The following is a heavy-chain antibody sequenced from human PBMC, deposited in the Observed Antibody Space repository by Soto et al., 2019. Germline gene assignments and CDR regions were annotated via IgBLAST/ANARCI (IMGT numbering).Heavy chain of an antibody. J-gene: IGHJ3*02. CDR3: AKWMQGYWNYDAHHI. V-gene: IGHV3-23*01. CDR2: ITASRGTT. D-gene: IGHD1-7*01. CDR1: GFTFSTYS. Sequence: EVKLLESGGGLVQPGGSLRLSCAASGFTFSTYSMRWVRQAPGKGLEWVAPITASRGTTYYADSVRGRFTISRDTSRNTLDQQLNRLRDEDTALYYCAKWMQGYWNYDAHHIWGQGTVVTVSS.